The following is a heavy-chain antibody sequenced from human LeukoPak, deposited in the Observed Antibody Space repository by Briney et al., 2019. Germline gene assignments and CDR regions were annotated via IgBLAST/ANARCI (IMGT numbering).Heavy chain of an antibody. CDR1: GYTFTGYY. CDR2: INTNTGNP. J-gene: IGHJ6*03. CDR3: AQTTGIFRYYYYYMDV. Sequence: ASVKVSCKASGYTFTGYYMHWVRQAPGQGLEWMGWINTNTGNPTYAQGFTGRFVFSLDTSVSTAYLQISSLKAEDTAVYYCAQTTGIFRYYYYYMDVWGKGTTVTVSS. D-gene: IGHD1-14*01. V-gene: IGHV7-4-1*02.